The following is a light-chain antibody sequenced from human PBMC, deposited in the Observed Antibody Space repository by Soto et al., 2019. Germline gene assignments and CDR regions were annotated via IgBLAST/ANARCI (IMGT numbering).Light chain of an antibody. V-gene: IGKV3-15*01. Sequence: EVVMTQSPATLSVSPGGKATLSCSASQSVRSNLAWYQHKPGQAPRLLIYEAFTRATGVPARISHSGSGTEFTLTNSSLQSEDFTVSNCQQYNDWPLTFGQGTKVEIK. CDR1: QSVRSN. CDR2: EAF. J-gene: IGKJ1*01. CDR3: QQYNDWPLT.